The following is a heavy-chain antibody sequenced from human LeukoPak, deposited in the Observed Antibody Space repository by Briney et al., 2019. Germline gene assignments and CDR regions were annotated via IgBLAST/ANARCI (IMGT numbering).Heavy chain of an antibody. V-gene: IGHV3-9*01. J-gene: IGHJ6*03. CDR2: ISWNSAVI. CDR3: AKDLAPGGYHHYMDV. D-gene: IGHD3-10*01. Sequence: GRSPRLSCAASGFTFDDYAMHWVRQAPGKGLEWVSCISWNSAVIGYADSVKGRFTISRDNAKNSLHLQMNSLREEDTALYYCAKDLAPGGYHHYMDVWGKGTTVTVSS. CDR1: GFTFDDYA.